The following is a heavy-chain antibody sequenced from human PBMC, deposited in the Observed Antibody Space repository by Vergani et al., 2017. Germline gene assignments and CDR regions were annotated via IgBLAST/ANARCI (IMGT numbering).Heavy chain of an antibody. CDR3: AKTSSGWTLYY. Sequence: VQLVESGGGLVKPGGSLRLSCAASGFTFSSYGMHWVRQAPGKGLEWVAVISYDGSNKYYADSVKGRFTISRDNSKNTLYLQMNSLRAEDTAVYYCAKTSSGWTLYYWGQGTLVTVSS. V-gene: IGHV3-30*18. D-gene: IGHD6-19*01. J-gene: IGHJ4*02. CDR2: ISYDGSNK. CDR1: GFTFSSYG.